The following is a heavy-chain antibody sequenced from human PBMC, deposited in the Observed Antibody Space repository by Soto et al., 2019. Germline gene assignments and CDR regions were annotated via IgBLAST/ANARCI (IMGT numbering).Heavy chain of an antibody. CDR2: IIPIFGTA. CDR1: GGTFSSYA. D-gene: IGHD6-19*01. CDR3: ASPPRLAYYYYGMDV. V-gene: IGHV1-69*06. J-gene: IGHJ6*02. Sequence: AVKVSCKASGGTFSSYAISWVRQAPGQGLEWMGGIIPIFGTANYAQKFQGRVTITADKSTSTAYMELSSLRSEDTAVYYCASPPRLAYYYYGMDVWGQGTTVTVSS.